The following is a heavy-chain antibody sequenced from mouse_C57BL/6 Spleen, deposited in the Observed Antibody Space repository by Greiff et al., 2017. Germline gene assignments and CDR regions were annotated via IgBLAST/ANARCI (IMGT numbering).Heavy chain of an antibody. Sequence: QVQLQQSGAELVRPGSSVKLSCKASGYTFTSYWMHWVKQRPIQGLEWIGNIDPSDSETHYNQKFKDKATLTVDKSSSTAYMQLSSLTSEDSAVYYCARGSSYLYYFDYWGQGTTLTVSS. CDR2: IDPSDSET. J-gene: IGHJ2*01. V-gene: IGHV1-52*01. CDR1: GYTFTSYW. CDR3: ARGSSYLYYFDY. D-gene: IGHD1-1*01.